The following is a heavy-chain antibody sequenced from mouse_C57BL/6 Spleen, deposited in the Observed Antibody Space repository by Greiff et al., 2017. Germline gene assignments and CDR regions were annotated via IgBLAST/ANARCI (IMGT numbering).Heavy chain of an antibody. V-gene: IGHV1-69*01. CDR1: GYTFTSYW. Sequence: QVQLQQPGAELVMPGASVKLSCKASGYTFTSYWMHWVKQRPGQGLEWIGEIDPSDSYTNYNQKFKGKSTLTVDKSSSTAYMQLSSLTSEDSAVYYCAGGNWFAYWGQGTLVTVSA. CDR3: AGGNWFAY. CDR2: IDPSDSYT. J-gene: IGHJ3*01. D-gene: IGHD2-1*01.